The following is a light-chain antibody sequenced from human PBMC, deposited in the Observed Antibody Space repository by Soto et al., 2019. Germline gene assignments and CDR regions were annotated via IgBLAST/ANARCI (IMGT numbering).Light chain of an antibody. J-gene: IGKJ1*01. CDR1: QAIGYS. V-gene: IGKV1-27*01. CDR2: AAS. Sequence: DNQMTQSPSSLSASVGDRVTITCRASQAIGYSLAWYQQKPGKVPQLLIYAASTLQSGAPSRFSGSGSGTDFTLTISSLQPADIATYSCQKYDRVPGTFGQGTKVEI. CDR3: QKYDRVPGT.